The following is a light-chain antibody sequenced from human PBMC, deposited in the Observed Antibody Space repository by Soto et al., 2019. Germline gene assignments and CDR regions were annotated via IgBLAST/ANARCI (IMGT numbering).Light chain of an antibody. J-gene: IGKJ4*01. V-gene: IGKV1-5*01. CDR2: GAS. CDR1: QSISGW. Sequence: DLPITKSAPIPSESVGSSVNSKCRASQSISGWLAWYQQKPGKAPKRLIYGASSLQSGVPSRFSGSGSGTEFTLTISSLQPDDFATYCCQHDKSYSKDFGEGTKVEI. CDR3: QHDKSYSKD.